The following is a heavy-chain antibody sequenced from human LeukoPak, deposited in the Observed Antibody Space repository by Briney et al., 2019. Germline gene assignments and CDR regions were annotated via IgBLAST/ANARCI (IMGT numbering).Heavy chain of an antibody. D-gene: IGHD3-22*01. CDR1: GGSISSYY. V-gene: IGHV4-59*01. J-gene: IGHJ4*02. CDR3: ASYSYYYDSSGYFDY. CDR2: INYSGST. Sequence: SEILSLTCTVSGGSISSYYWSWIRQPPGKGLEWIGYINYSGSTNYNPSLKSRVTISVDTSKNQFSLKLSSVTAADTAVYYCASYSYYYDSSGYFDYWGQGTLVTVSS.